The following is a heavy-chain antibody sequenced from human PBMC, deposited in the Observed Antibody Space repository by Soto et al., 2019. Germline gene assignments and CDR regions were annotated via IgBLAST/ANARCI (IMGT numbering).Heavy chain of an antibody. CDR2: IDPSDSYT. D-gene: IGHD3-22*01. Sequence: GESLKISCKGSGYSFTSSWISWVRQMPGKGLEWMGRIDPSDSYTNYSPSFQGHVTISADKSISTAYLQWSSLKASDTAMYYCARPGYDSSGFGYYYYGMDVWGQGTTVTVSS. V-gene: IGHV5-10-1*01. J-gene: IGHJ6*02. CDR1: GYSFTSSW. CDR3: ARPGYDSSGFGYYYYGMDV.